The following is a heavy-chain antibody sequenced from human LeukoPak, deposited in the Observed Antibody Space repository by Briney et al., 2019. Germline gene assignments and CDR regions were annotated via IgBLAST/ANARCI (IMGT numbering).Heavy chain of an antibody. D-gene: IGHD5-18*01. CDR3: ARRGYSSSQNYFDY. CDR1: GGSISSYY. Sequence: PSETLSLTCTVSGGSISSYYWSWIRQPPGKGLEWIGYIYYSGSTNYNPSLKSRVTISVDTSKNQFSLKLSSVTAADTAMYYCARRGYSSSQNYFDYWGQGTLVTVSS. J-gene: IGHJ4*02. CDR2: IYYSGST. V-gene: IGHV4-59*01.